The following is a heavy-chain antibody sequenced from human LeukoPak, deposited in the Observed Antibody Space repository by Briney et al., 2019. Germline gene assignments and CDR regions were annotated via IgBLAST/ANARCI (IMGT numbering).Heavy chain of an antibody. D-gene: IGHD6-13*01. CDR3: ARRVAAGVYYFDY. Sequence: PSGTLSLTCTVSGGSISSNNHYWGWIRQPPGKGLEWIGSIYYSGSTYYNPSLKSRVTISVDTSKNQFSLKLSSVTAADTAVYYCARRVAAGVYYFDYWGQGTLVTVSS. V-gene: IGHV4-39*01. J-gene: IGHJ4*02. CDR2: IYYSGST. CDR1: GGSISSNNHY.